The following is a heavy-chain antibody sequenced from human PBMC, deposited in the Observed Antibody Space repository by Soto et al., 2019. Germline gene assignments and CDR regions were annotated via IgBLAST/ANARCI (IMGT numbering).Heavy chain of an antibody. CDR1: GYTFTSHG. Sequence: ASVKVSCKASGYTFTSHGISWVRQAPGQGLEWMGWISAYNGNTNYAQKLQGRVTMTTDTSTSTAYMELRSLRSDDTAVYYCARDVNRSGLLLRYRYYFDYWGQGTLVTVSS. V-gene: IGHV1-18*01. CDR3: ARDVNRSGLLLRYRYYFDY. D-gene: IGHD1-26*01. CDR2: ISAYNGNT. J-gene: IGHJ4*02.